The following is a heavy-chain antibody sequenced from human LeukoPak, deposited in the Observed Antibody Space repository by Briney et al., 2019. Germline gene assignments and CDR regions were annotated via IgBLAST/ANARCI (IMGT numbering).Heavy chain of an antibody. V-gene: IGHV1-46*01. CDR1: GYTFTSYY. D-gene: IGHD2-15*01. CDR2: INPSGGST. J-gene: IGHJ6*02. CDR3: ARGLRLNYYYYGMDV. Sequence: GASVKVSCKASGYTFTSYYMHWVRQAPGQGLGWMGIINPSGGSTSYAQKFQGRVTMTRDTSTSTAYMELSSLRSEDTAVYYCARGLRLNYYYYGMDVWGQGTTATVSS.